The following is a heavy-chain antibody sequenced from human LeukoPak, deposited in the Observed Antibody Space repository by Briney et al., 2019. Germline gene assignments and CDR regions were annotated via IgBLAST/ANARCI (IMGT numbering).Heavy chain of an antibody. D-gene: IGHD6-13*01. V-gene: IGHV4-30-4*08. CDR3: ARAPGIAAAKAIDAFDI. Sequence: SQTLSLTCTVSGGSISSGDYYWSWIRQPPGKGLEWIGYIYYSGSTYYNPSLKSRVTISVDTSKNQFSLKLSSVTAADTAVYYCARAPGIAAAKAIDAFDIWGQGTMVTVSS. J-gene: IGHJ3*02. CDR1: GGSISSGDYY. CDR2: IYYSGST.